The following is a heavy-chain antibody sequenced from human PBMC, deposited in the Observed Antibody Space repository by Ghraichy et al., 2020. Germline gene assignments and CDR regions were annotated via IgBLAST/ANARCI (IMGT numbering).Heavy chain of an antibody. CDR2: INPDGSEK. D-gene: IGHD2/OR15-2a*01. J-gene: IGHJ6*04. CDR3: ARNRASLDV. CDR1: GFTFSIYS. V-gene: IGHV3-7*03. Sequence: GGSLRLSCAASGFTFSIYSMSWVRQAPGKGLEWVANINPDGSEKYYVDSVKGRFTMSRDNAKNSVSLQMNSLRAEDTAVYYCARNRASLDVWGKGTTVTASS.